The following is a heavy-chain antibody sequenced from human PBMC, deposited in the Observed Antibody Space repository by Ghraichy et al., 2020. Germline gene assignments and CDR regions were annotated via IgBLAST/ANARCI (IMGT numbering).Heavy chain of an antibody. J-gene: IGHJ5*02. CDR2: ISDDGSIK. D-gene: IGHD3-16*01. CDR1: GFIFRSHA. V-gene: IGHV3-30*01. Sequence: GGSLRLSCAASGFIFRSHAVHWVRQAPGKGLQWVAFISDDGSIKDYADSVKGRFTVSRDNPRNTLFLQMDSLTTEDAAMYFCARDPGRGRGENNWFDLWGQGTLVTVSS. CDR3: ARDPGRGRGENNWFDL.